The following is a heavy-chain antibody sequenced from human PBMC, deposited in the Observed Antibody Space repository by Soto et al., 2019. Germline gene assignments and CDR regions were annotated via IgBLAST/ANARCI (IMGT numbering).Heavy chain of an antibody. D-gene: IGHD3-3*01. Sequence: EVQLVESGGGLVQPGGSLRLSCAASGFIVSSVFMTWVRQAPGKGLEWVSTISDGGNTYYANSVKGRFTISRDISRNTLYPEMNSVGDEATAVYHCENDKLGGAYDFWHGGQGTLVTVSS. CDR3: ENDKLGGAYDFWH. CDR1: GFIVSSVF. J-gene: IGHJ4*02. CDR2: ISDGGNT. V-gene: IGHV3-66*01.